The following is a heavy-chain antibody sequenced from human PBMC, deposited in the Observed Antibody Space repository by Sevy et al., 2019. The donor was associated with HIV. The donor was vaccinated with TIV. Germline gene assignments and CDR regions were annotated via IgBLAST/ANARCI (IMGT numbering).Heavy chain of an antibody. CDR2: IVVGSGVT. CDR1: GFTFTSSA. V-gene: IGHV1-58*01. CDR3: AAEEITTFGGQFRVFDF. D-gene: IGHD3-16*01. Sequence: ASVKVSCKASGFTFTSSAVQWVRQTRGQRLQWIGWIVVGSGVTKYAQSFQERVSIIGDISTSTVYMEVTRLTSDDTAVYYCAAEEITTFGGQFRVFDFWGQGTVVTVSS. J-gene: IGHJ3*01.